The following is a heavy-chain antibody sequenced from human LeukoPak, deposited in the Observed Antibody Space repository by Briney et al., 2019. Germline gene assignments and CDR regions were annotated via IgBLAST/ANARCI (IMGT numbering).Heavy chain of an antibody. CDR1: GGSISSYY. J-gene: IGHJ4*02. D-gene: IGHD5-18*01. CDR2: MYYSGST. V-gene: IGHV4-59*01. CDR3: ARDGVRGYSYAYDY. Sequence: SETLSLTCTVSGGSISSYYWSWIRQPPGKGLEWIGYMYYSGSTNYNPSLKSRATISVDTSKNQFSLKLSSVTAADTAVYYCARDGVRGYSYAYDYWGQGTLVTVSS.